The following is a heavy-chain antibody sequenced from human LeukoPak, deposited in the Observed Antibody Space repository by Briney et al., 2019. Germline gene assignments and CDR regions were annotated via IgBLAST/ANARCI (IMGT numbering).Heavy chain of an antibody. CDR3: ATGLTELGTAYYYYMDV. J-gene: IGHJ6*03. V-gene: IGHV4-34*01. CDR1: GGSFSGYS. D-gene: IGHD7-27*01. Sequence: PSETLSLTCAVYGGSFSGYSWSWIRQSPGKGLEWIADIIHSGSTNYNSSLKSRVTISLDTSKNQFSLNLTSVTAADTAVYYCATGLTELGTAYYYYMDVRGKGTTVIVSS. CDR2: IIHSGST.